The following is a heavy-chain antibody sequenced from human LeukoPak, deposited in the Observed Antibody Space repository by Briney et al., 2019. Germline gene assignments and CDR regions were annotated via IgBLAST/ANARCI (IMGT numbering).Heavy chain of an antibody. CDR2: IYYSGST. CDR1: GGSISSYY. CDR3: ARGARAMPLDY. D-gene: IGHD2-2*01. Sequence: SETLSLTCTVSGGSISSYYWSWLRQPPGKGLEWIGYIYYSGSTNYNPSLKSRVTISVDTSKNQFSLKLSSVTAADTAVYYCARGARAMPLDYWGQGTLVTVSS. J-gene: IGHJ4*02. V-gene: IGHV4-59*01.